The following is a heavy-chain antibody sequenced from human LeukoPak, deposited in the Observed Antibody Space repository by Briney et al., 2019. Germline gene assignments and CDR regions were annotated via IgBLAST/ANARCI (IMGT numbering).Heavy chain of an antibody. CDR2: ISTYNGNT. D-gene: IGHD3-22*01. Sequence: ASVKVSCKASGYTFSSYGINWVRQAPGQGLEWMGWISTYNGNTEYAQKLQGRVSMTTDTSTSTAYMELRSLRSDDTAVYYCARGTYEWLAYWGQGTLVTVSS. CDR3: ARGTYEWLAY. J-gene: IGHJ4*02. CDR1: GYTFSSYG. V-gene: IGHV1-18*01.